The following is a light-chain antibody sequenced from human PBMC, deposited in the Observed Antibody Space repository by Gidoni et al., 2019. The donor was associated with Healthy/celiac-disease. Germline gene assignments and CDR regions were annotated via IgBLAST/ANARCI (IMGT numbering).Light chain of an antibody. J-gene: IGLJ2*01. CDR1: SSDVGGYNY. Sequence: QSALTQPASVSGSPGQAITISCTGTSSDVGGYNYVSWYQQHPGKAPNLMIYEVSNRPSGVSNRFSGSKSGNTASLTISGLQAADEADYYCSSYTSSSTLVVFGGGTKLTVL. CDR2: EVS. V-gene: IGLV2-14*01. CDR3: SSYTSSSTLVV.